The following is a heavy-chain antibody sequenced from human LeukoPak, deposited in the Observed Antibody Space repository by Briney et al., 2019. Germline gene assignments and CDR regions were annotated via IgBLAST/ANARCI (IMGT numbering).Heavy chain of an antibody. Sequence: GGSLRLSCATSGFSFSSYAMSWVRQAPGKGLEWVSAMSSSDDGRYYAASVRGRFTISRDTSRSTLYLQMNSLRADDAAVYYCARAPVTSCRGAFCYPFDIWGQGTLVTVSS. J-gene: IGHJ4*02. V-gene: IGHV3-23*01. CDR1: GFSFSSYA. CDR3: ARAPVTSCRGAFCYPFDI. CDR2: MSSSDDGR. D-gene: IGHD2-15*01.